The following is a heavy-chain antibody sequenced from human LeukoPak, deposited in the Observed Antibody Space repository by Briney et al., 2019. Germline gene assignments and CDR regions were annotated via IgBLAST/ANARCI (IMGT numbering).Heavy chain of an antibody. J-gene: IGHJ5*02. CDR3: ARHASSRLDDWFDP. V-gene: IGHV4-59*08. Sequence: SETLSLTCRVSGGSLSSYYWSWIRQPPGKGLEWVGFVSNGGTTNYNPSLRSRVTISLDTSKSQFSLTLSSVTAADTAVFYCARHASSRLDDWFDPWGQGILVTVSS. CDR2: VSNGGTT. D-gene: IGHD3-9*01. CDR1: GGSLSSYY.